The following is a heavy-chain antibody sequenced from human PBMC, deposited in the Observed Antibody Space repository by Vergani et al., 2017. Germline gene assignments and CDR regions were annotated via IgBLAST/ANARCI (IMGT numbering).Heavy chain of an antibody. CDR2: ISYDGSNK. Sequence: QVQLVESGGGVVQPGRSLRLSCAASGFTFSSYAMHWVRQAPGKGLEWVAVISYDGSNKYYADSVKGRFTISRDNSKNTLYLQMNSLRAEDTAVYYCAREGKMIAVDYWGQGTLVTVSS. CDR1: GFTFSSYA. V-gene: IGHV3-30*01. CDR3: AREGKMIAVDY. J-gene: IGHJ4*02. D-gene: IGHD3-22*01.